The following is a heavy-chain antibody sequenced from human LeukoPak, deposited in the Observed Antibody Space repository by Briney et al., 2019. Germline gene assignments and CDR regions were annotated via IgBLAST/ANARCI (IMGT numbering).Heavy chain of an antibody. CDR2: LYASGRT. V-gene: IGHV4-4*07. CDR1: GGSITSSY. CDR3: ARESRAKKGYSSGWYYWYYFDY. D-gene: IGHD6-19*01. Sequence: SETLSLTCTFSGGSITSSYCSWIPHPAVKALESIVRLYASGRTNDNPSLKSRVTMSVDTSKNQFSLKLSSVTAADTAVYYCARESRAKKGYSSGWYYWYYFDYWGQGALVTVSS. J-gene: IGHJ4*02.